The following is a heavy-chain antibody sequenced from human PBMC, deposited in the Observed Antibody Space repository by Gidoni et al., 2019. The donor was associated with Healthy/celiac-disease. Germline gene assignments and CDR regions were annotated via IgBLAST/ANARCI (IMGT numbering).Heavy chain of an antibody. D-gene: IGHD2-2*01. CDR2: IGTAGDT. Sequence: EVQLVESGGGLVQPGGSLRLSCAASGFTFSSYDMHWVRQATGKGLEWVSAIGTAGDTYYPGSVKGRFTISRENAKNSLYLQMNSLRAGDTAVYYCARGGLPAASYYYYYYMDVWGKGTTVTVSS. CDR3: ARGGLPAASYYYYYYMDV. J-gene: IGHJ6*03. V-gene: IGHV3-13*01. CDR1: GFTFSSYD.